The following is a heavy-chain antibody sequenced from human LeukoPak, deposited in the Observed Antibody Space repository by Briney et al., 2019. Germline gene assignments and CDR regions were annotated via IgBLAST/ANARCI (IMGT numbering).Heavy chain of an antibody. D-gene: IGHD3-22*01. Sequence: PGRSLRLSCVASGFTFSSYGMHWVRQAPGKGLEWVAVITYDGSNKYYVDSVKGRFTISRDNSKNTLYLQMNSLRAEDTAVYYCARVAYDSSGYTPDYWGQGTLVTVSS. CDR2: ITYDGSNK. CDR3: ARVAYDSSGYTPDY. V-gene: IGHV3-30*03. CDR1: GFTFSSYG. J-gene: IGHJ4*02.